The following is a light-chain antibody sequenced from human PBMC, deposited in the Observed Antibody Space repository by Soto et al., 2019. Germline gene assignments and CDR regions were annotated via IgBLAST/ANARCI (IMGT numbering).Light chain of an antibody. CDR1: HSVSSY. V-gene: IGKV3-11*01. CDR3: QQRSNWPRGLT. Sequence: VLTQSQATLSLSPEKRATLSCSAIHSVSSYLAWYQQKPGQAPRLLIYDASNRATAIPARFSGSGSVTDFTLTISSLEPQAFAVYYCQQRSNWPRGLTCGGGTKVDIK. J-gene: IGKJ4*01. CDR2: DAS.